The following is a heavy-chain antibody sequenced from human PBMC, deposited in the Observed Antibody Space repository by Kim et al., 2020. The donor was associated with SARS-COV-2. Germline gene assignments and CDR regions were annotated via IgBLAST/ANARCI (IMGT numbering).Heavy chain of an antibody. CDR2: ISLSSSTI. CDR1: GFPFNDYS. CDR3: TRDRDFWSSYTDY. Sequence: GGSLRLSCAASGFPFNDYSMNWVRQAPGKGLEWVSYISLSSSTIYYADSVKGRFTISRDNAKSSLYLQMNSLRAEDTAIYYCTRDRDFWSSYTDYWGQGTLVTVSS. D-gene: IGHD3-3*01. V-gene: IGHV3-48*04. J-gene: IGHJ4*02.